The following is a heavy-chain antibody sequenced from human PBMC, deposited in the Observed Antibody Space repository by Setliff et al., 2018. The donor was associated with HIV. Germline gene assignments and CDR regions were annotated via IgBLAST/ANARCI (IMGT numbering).Heavy chain of an antibody. CDR1: GFSFSNAG. D-gene: IGHD3-22*01. Sequence: PGESLTISCAASGFSFSNAGMSWVRQAPGKGLEWIGLIKKKVDGGTTDYAAPVKGRFDISRDDSTNTVYLQMNSLKIEDTATYYCTTTFAAYDSSNWGQGTLVTVSS. CDR2: IKKKVDGGTT. CDR3: TTTFAAYDSSN. J-gene: IGHJ4*02. V-gene: IGHV3-15*01.